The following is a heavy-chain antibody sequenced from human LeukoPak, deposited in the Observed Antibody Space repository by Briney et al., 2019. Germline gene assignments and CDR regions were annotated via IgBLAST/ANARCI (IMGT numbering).Heavy chain of an antibody. V-gene: IGHV3-21*01. Sequence: GGSLRLSCAASGFTFSSYSMNWVRQAPGKGLEWVSSIDSSGSYIYHADSVKGRFTISRDNAKNSLYLQMSSLRAEDTAVYYCAREVSGSTCSFDYWGQGTLVTVSS. CDR3: AREVSGSTCSFDY. CDR1: GFTFSSYS. D-gene: IGHD2-2*01. J-gene: IGHJ4*02. CDR2: IDSSGSYI.